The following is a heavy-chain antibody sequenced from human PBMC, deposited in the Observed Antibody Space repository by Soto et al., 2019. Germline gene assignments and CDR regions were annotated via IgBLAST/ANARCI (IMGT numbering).Heavy chain of an antibody. V-gene: IGHV4-39*01. CDR3: ARVLDGRGYSYGYFYYYYGMDV. D-gene: IGHD5-18*01. Sequence: SETLSLTCTVSGGSISSSSYYWGWIRQPPGKGLEWIGSIYYSGSTYYNPSLKSRVTISVDTSKNQFSLKLSSVTAADTAVYYCARVLDGRGYSYGYFYYYYGMDVWGQGTTVTVSS. CDR2: IYYSGST. CDR1: GGSISSSSYY. J-gene: IGHJ6*02.